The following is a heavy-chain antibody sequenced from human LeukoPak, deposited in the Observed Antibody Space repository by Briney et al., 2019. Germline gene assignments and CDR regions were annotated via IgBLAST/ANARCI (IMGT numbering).Heavy chain of an antibody. J-gene: IGHJ4*02. CDR2: ISWNSGSI. V-gene: IGHV3-9*01. D-gene: IGHD6-13*01. Sequence: PGGSLRLSCAASGFTFDDSAMHWVRQAPGKGLEWVSGISWNSGSIGYADSVKGRFTISRDNAKNSLYLQMNSLRAEDTAVYYCARVGSSSWSDYFDNWGQGTLVTVSS. CDR3: ARVGSSSWSDYFDN. CDR1: GFTFDDSA.